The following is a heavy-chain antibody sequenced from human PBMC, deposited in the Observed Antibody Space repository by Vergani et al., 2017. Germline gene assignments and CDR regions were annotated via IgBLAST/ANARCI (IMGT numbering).Heavy chain of an antibody. D-gene: IGHD2-15*01. J-gene: IGHJ4*02. CDR3: ARLSXDTTPYLQGGYDC. CDR1: GGTFSSYT. Sequence: QVQLVQSGAEVKKPGSSVKVSCKASGGTFSSYTISWVRQAPGQGLEWMGRIIPILGIANYAQKFQGRVTITADKSTSTAYMELSSLRSEDTAVYYCARLSXDTTPYLQGGYDCWGQGTLVSVSS. V-gene: IGHV1-69*02. CDR2: IIPILGIA.